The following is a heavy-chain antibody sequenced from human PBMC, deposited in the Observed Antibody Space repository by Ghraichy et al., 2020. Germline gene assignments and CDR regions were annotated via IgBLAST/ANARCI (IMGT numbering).Heavy chain of an antibody. CDR3: ARLGRYYDFWSGYWVRPPPDV. CDR1: GGSISSYY. Sequence: SETLSLTCTVSGGSISSYYWSWIRQPPGKGLEWIGYIYYSGSTNYNPSLKSRVTISVDTSKNQFSLKLSSVTAADTAVYYCARLGRYYDFWSGYWVRPPPDVWGQGTTVTVSS. V-gene: IGHV4-59*08. D-gene: IGHD3-3*01. CDR2: IYYSGST. J-gene: IGHJ6*02.